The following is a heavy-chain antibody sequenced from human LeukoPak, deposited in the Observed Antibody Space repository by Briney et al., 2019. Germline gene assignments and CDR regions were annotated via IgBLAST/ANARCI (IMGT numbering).Heavy chain of an antibody. Sequence: SETLSLTCAVYGGSFSGYYWSWIRQPPGKGLEWIGEINHSGSTNYNPSLKSRVTISVDTSKNQFSLKLSSVTAADTAVYYCARYEMAASNDYWGQGTLVTVSA. CDR2: INHSGST. V-gene: IGHV4-34*01. D-gene: IGHD6-13*01. CDR1: GGSFSGYY. J-gene: IGHJ4*02. CDR3: ARYEMAASNDY.